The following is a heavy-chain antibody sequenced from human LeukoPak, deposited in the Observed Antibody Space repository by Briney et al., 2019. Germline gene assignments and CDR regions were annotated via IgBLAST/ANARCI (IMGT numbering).Heavy chain of an antibody. V-gene: IGHV3-48*03. Sequence: GGTLRLSCAASGLTFSSYEMIWVRQAPGKGLEWVSYISSSGSTIYYADSVKGRFTISRDNAKNSLYLQMNSLRAEDTAVYYCASFSGSYQNWFDPWGQGTLVTVSS. CDR2: ISSSGSTI. D-gene: IGHD1-26*01. CDR1: GLTFSSYE. CDR3: ASFSGSYQNWFDP. J-gene: IGHJ5*02.